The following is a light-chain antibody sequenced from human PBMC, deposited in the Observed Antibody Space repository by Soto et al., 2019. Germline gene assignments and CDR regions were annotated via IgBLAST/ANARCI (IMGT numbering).Light chain of an antibody. CDR2: DSD. J-gene: IGLJ1*01. CDR3: GTWDNSLSAVYV. CDR1: SSNIGKNY. Sequence: QAVVTQPPSVSAAPGQKVTISCSGSSSNIGKNYVSWYQQLPGTAPKLLIYDSDKRPSEIPDRFSGSKSGTSATLGITGLQTGDEADYYCGTWDNSLSAVYVFGTGTKVTVL. V-gene: IGLV1-51*01.